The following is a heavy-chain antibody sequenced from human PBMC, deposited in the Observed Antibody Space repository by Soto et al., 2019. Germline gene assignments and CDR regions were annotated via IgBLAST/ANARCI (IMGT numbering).Heavy chain of an antibody. CDR2: INPSGGGT. Sequence: QVQLVQSGAEVKKPGASVKVSCKASGYTFSSYYMHWVRQAPGQGLEWMGIINPSGGGTSYAQKFPGGVTMTKDKSKRTGYMGLSSVEFGDTAVCYWGGGGGVVVVAANYWFDPWGQGTLVTVSS. D-gene: IGHD2-15*01. CDR3: GGGGGVVVVAANYWFDP. V-gene: IGHV1-46*01. J-gene: IGHJ5*02. CDR1: GYTFSSYY.